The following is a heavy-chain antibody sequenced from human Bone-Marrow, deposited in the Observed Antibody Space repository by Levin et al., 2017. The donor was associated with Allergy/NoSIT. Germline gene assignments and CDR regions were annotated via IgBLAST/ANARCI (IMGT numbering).Heavy chain of an antibody. J-gene: IGHJ4*02. CDR3: ARAGRYDY. CDR1: GESISGSAYY. Sequence: SETLSLTCGVSGESISGSAYYWGWIRQPPGKGLEWIGSINHSGSTYYNPSLKSRVTISVDTSKSQFSLKLSSVTAADTAVYYCARAGRYDYWGQGALVTVSS. V-gene: IGHV4-39*07. CDR2: INHSGST. D-gene: IGHD3-9*01.